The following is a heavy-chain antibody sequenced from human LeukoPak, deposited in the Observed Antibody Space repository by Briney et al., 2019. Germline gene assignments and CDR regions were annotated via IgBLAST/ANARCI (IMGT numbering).Heavy chain of an antibody. V-gene: IGHV3-66*01. Sequence: GGSLRLSCAASGFTVSNENINWVRQAPGKGLEWVSIIHIGGGTNYADFVKGRFTISRDNSKNMVYLQMNSLTVEDTAVYYCARYRELGLWGQGTLVTVSS. CDR1: GFTVSNEN. CDR2: IHIGGGT. J-gene: IGHJ4*02. D-gene: IGHD1-26*01. CDR3: ARYRELGL.